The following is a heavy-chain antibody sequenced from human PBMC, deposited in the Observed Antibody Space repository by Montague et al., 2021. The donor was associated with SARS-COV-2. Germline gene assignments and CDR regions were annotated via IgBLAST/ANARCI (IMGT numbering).Heavy chain of an antibody. CDR1: GGSISSSSYY. D-gene: IGHD4-17*01. CDR3: VIQLRLRGYFDY. CDR2: IYYSGST. V-gene: IGHV4-39*01. J-gene: IGHJ4*02. Sequence: SETLSLTCTVSGGSISSSSYYWGWIRQPPGKGLEWIGSIYYSGSTYYNPSLKSRVTISVDTSKNQFSLKLSSVTAADTAVYYCVIQLRLRGYFDYWGQGTLVTVSS.